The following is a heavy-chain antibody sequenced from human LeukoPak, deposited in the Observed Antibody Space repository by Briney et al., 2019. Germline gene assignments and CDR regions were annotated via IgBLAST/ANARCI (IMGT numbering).Heavy chain of an antibody. V-gene: IGHV4-59*13. CDR1: GGSISSYY. D-gene: IGHD4/OR15-4a*01. Sequence: SETLSLTCTVSGGSISSYYWSWIRQPPGKGLEWIGYIYYSGSTNYNPSLKSRVTISVDTSKNQFSLKLSSVTAADTAVYYCAREDYGGGYNYWGQGTLVTVSS. CDR2: IYYSGST. J-gene: IGHJ4*02. CDR3: AREDYGGGYNY.